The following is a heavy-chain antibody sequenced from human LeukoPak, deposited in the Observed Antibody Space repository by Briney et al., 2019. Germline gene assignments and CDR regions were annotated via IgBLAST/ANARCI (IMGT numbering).Heavy chain of an antibody. CDR3: AKDKGSVVTATLGLDY. V-gene: IGHV3-30*18. Sequence: GRSLRLSCAASGFTFSSYGMHWVRQAPGKGLEWVAVISYDGSNKYYADSVKGRFTISRDNSKNTLYLQMNSLRAEDTAVYYCAKDKGSVVTATLGLDYWGQGTLVTVSS. CDR2: ISYDGSNK. D-gene: IGHD2-21*02. CDR1: GFTFSSYG. J-gene: IGHJ4*01.